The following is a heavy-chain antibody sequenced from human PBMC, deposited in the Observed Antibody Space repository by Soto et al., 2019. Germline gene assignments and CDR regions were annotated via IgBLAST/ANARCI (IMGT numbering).Heavy chain of an antibody. V-gene: IGHV4-30-4*01. CDR1: GGSISSSNW. D-gene: IGHD2-2*01. CDR3: ARDIVLVPAAIAGPWFDP. Sequence: SETLSLTCAVSGGSISSSNWWSWVRQPPGKGLEWIGYIYYSGSTYYNPSLKSRVTISVDTSKNQFSLKLSSVTAADTAVYYCARDIVLVPAAIAGPWFDPWGQGTLVTVSS. J-gene: IGHJ5*02. CDR2: IYYSGST.